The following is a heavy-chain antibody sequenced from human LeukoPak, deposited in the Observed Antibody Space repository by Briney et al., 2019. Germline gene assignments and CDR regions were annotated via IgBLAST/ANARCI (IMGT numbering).Heavy chain of an antibody. CDR2: ISAYNGNT. J-gene: IGHJ6*02. Sequence: RASVKVSCKASGYTFTSYGISWVRQTPGQGLEWMGWISAYNGNTNYAQKLQGRVTMTTDTSTSTAYMELRSLRSDDTAVYYCARGVDWSGYYYYGMYVWGQGTTVNVSS. V-gene: IGHV1-18*01. CDR3: ARGVDWSGYYYYGMYV. D-gene: IGHD3-9*01. CDR1: GYTFTSYG.